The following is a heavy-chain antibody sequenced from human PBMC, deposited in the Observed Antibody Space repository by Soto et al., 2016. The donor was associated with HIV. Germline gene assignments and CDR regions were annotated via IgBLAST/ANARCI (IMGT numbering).Heavy chain of an antibody. CDR1: GGTFSSSA. V-gene: IGHV1-69*13. D-gene: IGHD6-19*01. CDR3: ASRPLDAASPYSSGWYFDY. J-gene: IGHJ4*02. Sequence: QVQLVQSGAEVKKPGSSVKVSCKASGGTFSSSAISWVRQAPGQGLEWMGGIIPIFGTANYAQKFQGRVTITADESTSTAYMKLSSLRSEDTAVYYCASRPLDAASPYSSGWYFDYWGQGTLVTVSS. CDR2: IIPIFGTA.